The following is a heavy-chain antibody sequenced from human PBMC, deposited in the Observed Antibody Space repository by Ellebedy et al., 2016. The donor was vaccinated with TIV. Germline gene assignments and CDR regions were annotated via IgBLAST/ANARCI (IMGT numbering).Heavy chain of an antibody. CDR1: GGSISSSSYY. D-gene: IGHD3-10*01. V-gene: IGHV4-39*01. CDR2: INYRGST. Sequence: MPSETLSLTCTVSGGSISSSSYYWGWIRQPPGKGLEWSGTINYRGSTYYNPSLTSRVTISVDTSKNQFSLKLNSVTAADTAVYYCTRHVGSGSFPDWFDPWGQGTLVTVSS. CDR3: TRHVGSGSFPDWFDP. J-gene: IGHJ5*02.